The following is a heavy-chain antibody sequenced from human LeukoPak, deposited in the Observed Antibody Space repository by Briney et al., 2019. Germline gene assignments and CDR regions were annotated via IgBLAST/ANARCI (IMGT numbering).Heavy chain of an antibody. D-gene: IGHD5-18*01. CDR1: GGSISSSSYY. V-gene: IGHV4-39*07. Sequence: PSETLSLTCTVSGGSISSSSYYWGWIRQPPGKGLEWIGSIYYSGSTYYNPSLKSRVTISVDTSKNQFSLKLSSVTAADTAVYYCASGSYGEVDYWGQGTPVTVSS. CDR3: ASGSYGEVDY. J-gene: IGHJ4*02. CDR2: IYYSGST.